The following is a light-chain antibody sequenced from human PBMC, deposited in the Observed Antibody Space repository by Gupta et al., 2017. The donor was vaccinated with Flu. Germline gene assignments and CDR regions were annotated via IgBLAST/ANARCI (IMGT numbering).Light chain of an antibody. CDR3: QQYHNWHLP. V-gene: IGKV3-15*01. Sequence: GEGASLACTASLAISGNLAWFQQMPGPAPRLRIYGVSTRATGIPARFSCSGSGTESTLTISSLQSEDFAVSDCQQYHNWHLPFGEGTKVEIK. CDR1: LAISGN. CDR2: GVS. J-gene: IGKJ4*02.